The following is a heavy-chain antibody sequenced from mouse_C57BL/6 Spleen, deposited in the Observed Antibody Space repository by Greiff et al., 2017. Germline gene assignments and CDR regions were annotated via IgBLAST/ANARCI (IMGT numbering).Heavy chain of an antibody. CDR1: GYTFTSYW. D-gene: IGHD1-1*01. V-gene: IGHV1-69*01. Sequence: QVQLQQPGAELVMPGASVKLSCKASGYTFTSYWMHWVKQRPGQGLEWIGEIDPSDSYTNYTQKFKGKSTLTVDKSSSTAYMQLSSLTSEDSAVYYCARRGSSFRYFDVWGTGTTVTVSS. J-gene: IGHJ1*03. CDR2: IDPSDSYT. CDR3: ARRGSSFRYFDV.